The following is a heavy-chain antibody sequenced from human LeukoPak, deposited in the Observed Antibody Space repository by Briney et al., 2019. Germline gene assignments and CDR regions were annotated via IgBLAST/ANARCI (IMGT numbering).Heavy chain of an antibody. CDR3: ARDDFWSRPGDV. D-gene: IGHD3-3*01. CDR2: INHSGST. J-gene: IGHJ6*04. V-gene: IGHV4-34*01. Sequence: PSETLSLTCAVYGGSFSGYYWSWIRQPPGKGLEWIGEINHSGSTNYNPSLKSRVTISVDTSKNQLSLKLSSVTAADTAVYYCARDDFWSRPGDVWGKGTTVTVSS. CDR1: GGSFSGYY.